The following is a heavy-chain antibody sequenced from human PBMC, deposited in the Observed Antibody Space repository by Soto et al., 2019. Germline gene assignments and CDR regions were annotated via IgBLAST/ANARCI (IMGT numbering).Heavy chain of an antibody. D-gene: IGHD5-18*01. J-gene: IGHJ6*03. CDR2: ISAYNGNT. CDR3: ARGMLQRNNYYSYYMDV. V-gene: IGHV1-18*01. CDR1: GYTFTSYG. Sequence: ASVKVSCKASGYTFTSYGISWVRQAPGQGLEWMGWISAYNGNTNYAQKLQGRVTMTTDTSTSTAYMELRSLGSDDTAVYYCARGMLQRNNYYSYYMDVWGKGTTVTVSS.